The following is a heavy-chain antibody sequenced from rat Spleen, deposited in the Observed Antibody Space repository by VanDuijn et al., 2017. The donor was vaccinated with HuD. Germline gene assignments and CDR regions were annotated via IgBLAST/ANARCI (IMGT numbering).Heavy chain of an antibody. CDR1: GFTFSDYG. V-gene: IGHV5-29*01. Sequence: EVQLVESGGGLVQPGKSLKLSCAASGFTFSDYGMAWVRQAPTKGLEWVATISYDGSTTYYRDSMKGRFTISRDNAKRTLFLQRDSLRSEDTATYYCARWRVFDYDGPITRYVDSWGQGVMVTVSS. J-gene: IGHJ2*01. CDR2: ISYDGSTT. CDR3: ARWRVFDYDGPITRYVDS. D-gene: IGHD1-3*01.